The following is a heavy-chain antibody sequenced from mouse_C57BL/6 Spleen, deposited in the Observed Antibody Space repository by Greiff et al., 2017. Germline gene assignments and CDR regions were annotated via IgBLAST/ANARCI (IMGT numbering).Heavy chain of an antibody. CDR2: IYPGDGDT. Sequence: QVQLQQSGPELVKPGASVKISCKASGYAFSSSWMNWVKQRPGKGLEWIGRIYPGDGDTNYNGKFKGKATLTADKSSSTAYMQLSSLASADSAVYFCVNCDGGAWFAYWGQGTLVTVSA. D-gene: IGHD4-1*01. CDR1: GYAFSSSW. V-gene: IGHV1-82*01. J-gene: IGHJ3*01. CDR3: VNCDGGAWFAY.